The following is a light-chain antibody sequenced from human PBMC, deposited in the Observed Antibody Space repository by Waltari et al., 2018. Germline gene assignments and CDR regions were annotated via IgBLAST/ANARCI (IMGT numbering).Light chain of an antibody. Sequence: EIVLTQSPGTLSLSPVESATLSCRASQSVGTSVTWYQQKPGQAPRLLIYDVSNRATAIPDRFSGSGSGTDFTLTISSLEPEDFAVYYCHQRSNWPRTFGQGTKVEHK. CDR1: QSVGTS. V-gene: IGKV3-11*01. J-gene: IGKJ1*01. CDR2: DVS. CDR3: HQRSNWPRT.